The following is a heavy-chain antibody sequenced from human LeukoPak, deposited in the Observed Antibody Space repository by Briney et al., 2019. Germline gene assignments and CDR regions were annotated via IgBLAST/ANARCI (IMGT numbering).Heavy chain of an antibody. CDR1: GYTFTSYD. V-gene: IGHV1-8*01. CDR3: ARGEGGDIVVVPAAGWGMDV. Sequence: ASVTVSCKASGYTFTSYDINWVRQATGQGLEWMGWMNPNSGNTGYAQKFQGRVTMTRNTSISTAYMELSSLRSEDTAVYYCARGEGGDIVVVPAAGWGMDVWGQGTTVTVSS. CDR2: MNPNSGNT. J-gene: IGHJ6*02. D-gene: IGHD2-2*01.